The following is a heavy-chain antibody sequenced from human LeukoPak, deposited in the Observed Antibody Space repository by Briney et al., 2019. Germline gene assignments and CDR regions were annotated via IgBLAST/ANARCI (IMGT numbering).Heavy chain of an antibody. Sequence: GASVKVSCKASGFTFTSSAVQWVRQARGQRLEWIGWIVVGSGNTNYAQKFQERVTITRDMSTSTAYMELSSLRSEDTAVYYCAAPSHYDFWSGYNYWYFDLWGRGTLVTVSS. CDR1: GFTFTSSA. V-gene: IGHV1-58*01. D-gene: IGHD3-3*01. J-gene: IGHJ2*01. CDR2: IVVGSGNT. CDR3: AAPSHYDFWSGYNYWYFDL.